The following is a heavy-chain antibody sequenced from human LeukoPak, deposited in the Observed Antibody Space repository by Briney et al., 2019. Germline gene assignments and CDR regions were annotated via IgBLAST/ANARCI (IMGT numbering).Heavy chain of an antibody. CDR1: EYTFTGYY. Sequence: GASVKVSCKASEYTFTGYYMHWVRQAPGQGLAWMGWINPNSGGTNYAQRFQGRVTMTRDTSISTAYMELSRLRSDDTAVYYCARGASGVYTVTTSWFDPWGQGTLVTVSS. J-gene: IGHJ5*02. V-gene: IGHV1-2*02. D-gene: IGHD4-17*01. CDR2: INPNSGGT. CDR3: ARGASGVYTVTTSWFDP.